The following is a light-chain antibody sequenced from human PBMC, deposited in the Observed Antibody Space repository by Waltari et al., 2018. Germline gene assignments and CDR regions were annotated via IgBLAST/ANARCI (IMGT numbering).Light chain of an antibody. Sequence: QSALTQPASVSGSPGQSITISCTGTSSDVDLVSWYLQHPGQAPKLLIYEGAKRPSGVSDRFSGSKSGTTASLTISGLRPEDEAEYFCSSYAGSVVVFGGGTKVIVL. CDR1: SSDVDL. CDR3: SSYAGSVVV. V-gene: IGLV2-23*01. J-gene: IGLJ2*01. CDR2: EGA.